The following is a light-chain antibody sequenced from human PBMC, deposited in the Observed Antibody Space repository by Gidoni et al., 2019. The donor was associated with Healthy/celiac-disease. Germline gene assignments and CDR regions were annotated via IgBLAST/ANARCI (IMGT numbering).Light chain of an antibody. V-gene: IGKV3-11*01. Sequence: EIVLTQSPATLSLCPGERATLSCRASQSVSSYLAWYQKKTGQAPRLLIYDAYNRATGIPARFSGSGSGTDFTLTISSLEPEDFAVYYCQQRSNWPPTFGGGTKVEIK. CDR3: QQRSNWPPT. J-gene: IGKJ4*01. CDR2: DAY. CDR1: QSVSSY.